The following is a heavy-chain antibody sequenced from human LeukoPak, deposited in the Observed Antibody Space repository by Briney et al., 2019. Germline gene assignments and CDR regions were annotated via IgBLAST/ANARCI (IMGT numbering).Heavy chain of an antibody. CDR2: IYHSGSS. Sequence: PSETLSLTCAVSGGSISSGGYSWSWIRQPPGKGLERIGYIYHSGSSYYNPSLKSRVTISVDRSKNQFSLNLSSVTAAATAVHYYARARSGYNHDYYYYYGTDVWGQGTTVTVSS. J-gene: IGHJ6*02. D-gene: IGHD3-22*01. CDR1: GGSISSGGYS. V-gene: IGHV4-30-2*01. CDR3: ARARSGYNHDYYYYYGTDV.